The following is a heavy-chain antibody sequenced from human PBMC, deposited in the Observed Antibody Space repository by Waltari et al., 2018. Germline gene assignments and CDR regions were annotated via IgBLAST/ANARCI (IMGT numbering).Heavy chain of an antibody. V-gene: IGHV6-1*01. CDR3: AKEVWQQLVKMVGWFDP. Sequence: QVQLQQSGPGLVKPSQTLSLTCAISGDSVSSNSAAWNWIRQSPSRGLEWLGRTYYRSKWYNDYAVSVKSRITINPDTSKNQFSRQLNSVTPEDTAVYYCAKEVWQQLVKMVGWFDPWGQGTLVTVS. CDR2: TYYRSKWYN. J-gene: IGHJ5*02. CDR1: GDSVSSNSAA. D-gene: IGHD6-13*01.